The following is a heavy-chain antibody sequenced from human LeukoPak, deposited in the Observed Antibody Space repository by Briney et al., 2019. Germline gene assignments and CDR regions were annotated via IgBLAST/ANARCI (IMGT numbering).Heavy chain of an antibody. CDR2: INPNSGGT. CDR1: GYTFTDYF. D-gene: IGHD2-2*01. J-gene: IGHJ4*02. CDR3: ARVEGYCSSTSCRKDFDY. Sequence: ASVKVSCKASGYTFTDYFMHWVRQAPGQGLEGMGWINPNSGGTNYAQKFQGSVTMTRDTSISTAYMELSSLRSDDTAVYYCARVEGYCSSTSCRKDFDYWGQGTLVTVSS. V-gene: IGHV1-2*02.